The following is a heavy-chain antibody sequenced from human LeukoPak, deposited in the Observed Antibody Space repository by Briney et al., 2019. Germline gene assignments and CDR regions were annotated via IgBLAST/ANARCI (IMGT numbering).Heavy chain of an antibody. V-gene: IGHV7-4-1*02. D-gene: IGHD5-18*01. CDR3: ARDLRGYSYGLGTTSDY. J-gene: IGHJ4*02. CDR2: INTNTGNP. Sequence: ASVKVSCKASGYTFTRYAMNWVRQAPGQGLEWMGWINTNTGNPTYAQGFTGRFVFSLDTSVSTAYLQISSLKAEDTAVYFCARDLRGYSYGLGTTSDYWGQGTLVTVSS. CDR1: GYTFTRYA.